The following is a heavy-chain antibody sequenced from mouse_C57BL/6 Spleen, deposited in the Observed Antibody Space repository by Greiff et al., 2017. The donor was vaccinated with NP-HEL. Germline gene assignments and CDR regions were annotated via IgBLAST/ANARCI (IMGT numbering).Heavy chain of an antibody. D-gene: IGHD1-1*01. J-gene: IGHJ4*01. CDR3: ARRNYGSSYGDYAMDY. V-gene: IGHV1-14*01. Sequence: EVQRVESGPELVKPGASVKMSCKASGYTFTSYVMHWVKQKPGQGLEWIGYIYPYNDGTKYNEKFKGKATLTSAKSSSTAYMELSSLTSEDSAVYYCARRNYGSSYGDYAMDYWGQGTSVTVSS. CDR1: GYTFTSYV. CDR2: IYPYNDGT.